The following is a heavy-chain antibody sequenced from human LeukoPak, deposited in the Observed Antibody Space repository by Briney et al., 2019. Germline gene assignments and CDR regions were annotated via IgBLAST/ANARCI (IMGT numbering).Heavy chain of an antibody. CDR1: GGSITSNPYY. V-gene: IGHV4-39*07. Sequence: PSETLSLTCTVTGGSITSNPYYWGWIRQPPGKGLEWIGSISFDGNSYYDPSLKSRVTISVDTSKNQFSLKLSSVTAADTAVYYCASWPNDFWSGYHLNWFDPWGQGTLVTVSS. CDR3: ASWPNDFWSGYHLNWFDP. CDR2: ISFDGNS. D-gene: IGHD3-3*01. J-gene: IGHJ5*02.